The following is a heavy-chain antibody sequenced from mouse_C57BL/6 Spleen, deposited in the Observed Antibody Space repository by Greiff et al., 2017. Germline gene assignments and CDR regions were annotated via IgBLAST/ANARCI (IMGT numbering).Heavy chain of an antibody. J-gene: IGHJ4*01. V-gene: IGHV1-64*01. CDR3: ARSGNYVGYAMDY. D-gene: IGHD2-1*01. Sequence: QVQLQQSGAELVKPGASVKLSCKASGYTFTSYWMHWVKQRPGQGLEWIGMIHPNSGSTKYNEKFKSKATLTVDKSSSTAYMQLSSLTSEDSAVYYCARSGNYVGYAMDYWGQGTSVTVSS. CDR1: GYTFTSYW. CDR2: IHPNSGST.